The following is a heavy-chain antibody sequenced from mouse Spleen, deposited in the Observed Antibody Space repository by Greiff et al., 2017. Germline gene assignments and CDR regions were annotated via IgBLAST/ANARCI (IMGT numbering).Heavy chain of an antibody. CDR2: ISYSGST. CDR3: ARYKRSYGYDLYAMDY. J-gene: IGHJ4*01. CDR1: GYSITSDY. Sequence: EVKLLESGPGLAKPSQTLSLTCSVTGYSITSDYWNWIRKFPGNKLEYMGYISYSGSTYYNPSLKSRISITRDTSKNQYYLQLNSVTTEDTATYYCARYKRSYGYDLYAMDYWGQGTSVTVSS. D-gene: IGHD2-2*01. V-gene: IGHV3-8*01.